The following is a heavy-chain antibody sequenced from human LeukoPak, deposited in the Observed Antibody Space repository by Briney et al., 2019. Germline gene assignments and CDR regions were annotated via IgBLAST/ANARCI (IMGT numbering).Heavy chain of an antibody. J-gene: IGHJ4*02. D-gene: IGHD6-13*01. CDR3: AKNVGSSSWYFDY. Sequence: PGGSLRLSCAASGFTFSSYAMSWVRQAPGKGLEWVSAFSGSGGSTFYADSVKGRFTISRDNSKNTLYLQLNSLRAEDTAVYYCAKNVGSSSWYFDYWGQGTLVTVSS. CDR2: FSGSGGST. CDR1: GFTFSSYA. V-gene: IGHV3-23*01.